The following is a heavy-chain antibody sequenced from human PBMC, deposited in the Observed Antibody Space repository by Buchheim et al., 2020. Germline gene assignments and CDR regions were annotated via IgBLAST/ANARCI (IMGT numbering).Heavy chain of an antibody. CDR2: IKQNEREK. J-gene: IGHJ3*02. V-gene: IGHV3-7*01. CDR1: GFTFSIYW. CDR3: ARAVTPGQRDAVDI. D-gene: IGHD4-17*01. Sequence: EVQLVESGGDLVQSGGSLRLSCAASGFTFSIYWMSWVRQAPGKGLEWVASIKQNEREKYYVDSVKGRFTISRDNAENSLYLQMNSLRAEDTAVYYCARAVTPGQRDAVDIWGQGT.